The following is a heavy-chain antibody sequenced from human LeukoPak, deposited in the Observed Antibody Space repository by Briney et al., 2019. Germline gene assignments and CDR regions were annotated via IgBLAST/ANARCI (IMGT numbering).Heavy chain of an antibody. CDR1: GYTFTSYD. V-gene: IGHV1-8*01. CDR2: TNPNSGNT. CDR3: ARGRFRYCSGGSCRYGMDV. D-gene: IGHD2-15*01. Sequence: ASVKVSCKASGYTFTSYDINWVRQATGQGLEWMGWTNPNSGNTGYAQKFQGRVTMTRNTSISTAYMELSSLRSEDTAVYYCARGRFRYCSGGSCRYGMDVWGQGTTVTVSS. J-gene: IGHJ6*02.